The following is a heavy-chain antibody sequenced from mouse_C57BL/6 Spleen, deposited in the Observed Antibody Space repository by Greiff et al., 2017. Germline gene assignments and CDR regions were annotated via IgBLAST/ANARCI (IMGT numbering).Heavy chain of an antibody. CDR1: GYTFTSYW. J-gene: IGHJ4*01. V-gene: IGHV1-69*01. D-gene: IGHD2-3*01. CDR3: ARNDVYAIDY. CDR2: IDPSDSYT. Sequence: QVQLQQPGAELVMPGASVKLSCKASGYTFTSYWMHWVKQRPGQGLEWIGEIDPSDSYTNYNQKFKGKSTLTVDKSSSTAYMQLSSLTSEDSAVYYCARNDVYAIDYWGQGTSVTVSS.